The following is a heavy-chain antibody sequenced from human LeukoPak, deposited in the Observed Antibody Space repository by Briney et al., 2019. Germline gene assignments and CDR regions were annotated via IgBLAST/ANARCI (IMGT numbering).Heavy chain of an antibody. Sequence: GGSLRLSCAASGFTFSRYGMHWVRQAPGEGLEWVAVVSFEGSNKCYADSVKGRFSISRDNSKNTLSLQMNSLRAEDTAVYYCAKDMGYYYGSGSYPPENDYWGQGTLVTVSS. J-gene: IGHJ4*02. CDR3: AKDMGYYYGSGSYPPENDY. CDR1: GFTFSRYG. V-gene: IGHV3-30*18. D-gene: IGHD3-10*01. CDR2: VSFEGSNK.